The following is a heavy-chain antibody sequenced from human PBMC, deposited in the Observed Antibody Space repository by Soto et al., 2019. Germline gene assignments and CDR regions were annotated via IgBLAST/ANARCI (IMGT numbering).Heavy chain of an antibody. Sequence: PSETLSLTCAVSGGSISSGGYSWSWIRQPPGKGLEWIGYIYHSGSTYYNPSLKSRVTISVDRSKNQFSLKLSSVTAADTAVYYCARGARLELLPDYWGQGTLVTVSS. CDR2: IYHSGST. CDR3: ARGARLELLPDY. D-gene: IGHD1-7*01. CDR1: GGSISSGGYS. J-gene: IGHJ4*02. V-gene: IGHV4-30-2*01.